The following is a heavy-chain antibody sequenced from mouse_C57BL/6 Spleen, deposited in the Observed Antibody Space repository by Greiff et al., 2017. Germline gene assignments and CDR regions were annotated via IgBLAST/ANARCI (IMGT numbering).Heavy chain of an antibody. CDR2: IYPGDGDT. V-gene: IGHV1-82*01. J-gene: IGHJ4*01. D-gene: IGHD3-2*02. CDR3: AREGAAQGYAMDY. CDR1: GYAFSSSW. Sequence: VKLQQSGPELVKPGASVKISCKASGYAFSSSWMNWVKQRPGKGLEWIGRIYPGDGDTNYNGKFKGKATLTANKSSSTAYMQLSSLTSEDSAVYFCAREGAAQGYAMDYWGQGTAVTVAS.